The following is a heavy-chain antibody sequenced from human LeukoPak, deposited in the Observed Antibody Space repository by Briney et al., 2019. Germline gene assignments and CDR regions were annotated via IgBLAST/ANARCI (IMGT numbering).Heavy chain of an antibody. CDR1: GYTFTSYY. Sequence: ASVKVSCKASGYTFTSYYMHWVRQAPGQGLEWMGIINPSAGSTSYAQKFQGRVTMTRDTSTSTVYMELSSLRSEDTAVYYCARDLNEVMMATTNPHVLDYWGQGTLVTVSS. CDR3: ARDLNEVMMATTNPHVLDY. J-gene: IGHJ4*02. D-gene: IGHD5-24*01. CDR2: INPSAGST. V-gene: IGHV1-46*01.